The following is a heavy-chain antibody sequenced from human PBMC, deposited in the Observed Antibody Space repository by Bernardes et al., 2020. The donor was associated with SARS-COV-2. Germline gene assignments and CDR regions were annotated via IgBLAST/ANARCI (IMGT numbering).Heavy chain of an antibody. D-gene: IGHD2-21*01. CDR1: GYTFIDYY. J-gene: IGHJ5*02. CDR2: INPNTGVT. Sequence: ASVKVSCKTFGYTFIDYYIHWVRQAPGQGLEWMGWINPNTGVTNLAQRFEGRVTLTRDSSINTVYMELSGLRSDDTAVYYCAREGNTVVDTNWFDPWGQGSPVTVSS. V-gene: IGHV1-2*02. CDR3: AREGNTVVDTNWFDP.